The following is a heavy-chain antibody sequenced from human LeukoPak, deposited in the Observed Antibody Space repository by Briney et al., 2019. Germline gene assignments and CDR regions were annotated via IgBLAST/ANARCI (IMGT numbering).Heavy chain of an antibody. Sequence: PGGSLRLSCAASGFTVSNNYMAWVRQPPGKGLEWVSVIYSGGDTSYADSVKGRFTISRDSSKNTLYLQMNSLRAEDTAVYYCARDPGYSYGYLFDYWGQGTLVTVSS. D-gene: IGHD5-18*01. CDR2: IYSGGDT. J-gene: IGHJ4*02. CDR1: GFTVSNNY. CDR3: ARDPGYSYGYLFDY. V-gene: IGHV3-53*01.